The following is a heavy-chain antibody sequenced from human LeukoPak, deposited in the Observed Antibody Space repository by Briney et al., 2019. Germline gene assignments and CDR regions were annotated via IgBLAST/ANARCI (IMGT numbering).Heavy chain of an antibody. Sequence: SETLSLTCTVSGGSISSYYWSWIRQPAGEGLEWIVYVHDNGNTNYNPSLNSRATISADTSKNQVSLRLTSVTAADTAMYYCARQFCTSTSCYGADAFAIWGQGTMV. V-gene: IGHV4-59*01. CDR3: ARQFCTSTSCYGADAFAI. CDR1: GGSISSYY. J-gene: IGHJ3*02. D-gene: IGHD2-2*01. CDR2: VHDNGNT.